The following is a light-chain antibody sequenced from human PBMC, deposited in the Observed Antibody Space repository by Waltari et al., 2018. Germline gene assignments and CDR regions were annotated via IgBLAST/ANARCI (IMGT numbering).Light chain of an antibody. CDR1: SSNIGSNI. V-gene: IGLV1-44*01. J-gene: IGLJ3*02. Sequence: QSVLTQPPSASATPGQRVTISCSGSSSNIGSNIVNWYQQVPGTTPKLLIYRNDPRPSGVPDRCSGSKSGPSASLAISGRRSEDEADYYCAAWDDTLNGRWEFGGGTKLTVL. CDR2: RND. CDR3: AAWDDTLNGRWE.